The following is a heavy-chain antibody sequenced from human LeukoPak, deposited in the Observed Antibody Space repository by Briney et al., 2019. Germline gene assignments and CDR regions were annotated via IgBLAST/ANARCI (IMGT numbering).Heavy chain of an antibody. CDR3: ARDSSYGYYYYGMHV. CDR2: INHSGST. J-gene: IGHJ6*04. CDR1: GGSFSGYY. D-gene: IGHD5-18*01. Sequence: SETLSLTCAVYGGSFSGYYWSWIRQPPGKGLEWIGEINHSGSTNYNPSLKSRVTISVDTSKNQFSLKLSSVTAAGTAVYYCARDSSYGYYYYGMHVWGKGTTVTVSS. V-gene: IGHV4-34*01.